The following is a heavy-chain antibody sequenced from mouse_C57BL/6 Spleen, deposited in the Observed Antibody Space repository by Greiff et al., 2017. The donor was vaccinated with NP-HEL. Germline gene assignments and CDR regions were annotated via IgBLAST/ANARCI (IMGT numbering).Heavy chain of an antibody. CDR3: ARAGYYGNFYAMDY. D-gene: IGHD2-1*01. CDR1: GFTFSSYA. Sequence: EVMLVESGGGLVKPGGSLKLSCAASGFTFSSYAMSWVRQTPEKRLEWVATISDGGSYTYYPDNVKGRFTISRDNAKNNLYLQMSHLKSEDTAMYYCARAGYYGNFYAMDYWGQGTSVTVSS. V-gene: IGHV5-4*03. CDR2: ISDGGSYT. J-gene: IGHJ4*01.